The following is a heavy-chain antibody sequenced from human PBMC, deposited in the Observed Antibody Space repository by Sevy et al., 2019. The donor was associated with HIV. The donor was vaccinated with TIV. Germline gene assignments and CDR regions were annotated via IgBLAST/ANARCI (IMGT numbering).Heavy chain of an antibody. J-gene: IGHJ4*02. D-gene: IGHD5-12*01. V-gene: IGHV3-23*01. CDR2: ISGSGDST. CDR3: ATLEMATSDFDY. CDR1: GFTFSSYA. Sequence: GGSLRLSCAASGFTFSSYAMSWVRQAPGKGLEWVSVISGSGDSTYYVDSVKGRFTISRDNSKNTLYLQMNSLRAEDTAVYYCATLEMATSDFDYWGQGTLVTVSS.